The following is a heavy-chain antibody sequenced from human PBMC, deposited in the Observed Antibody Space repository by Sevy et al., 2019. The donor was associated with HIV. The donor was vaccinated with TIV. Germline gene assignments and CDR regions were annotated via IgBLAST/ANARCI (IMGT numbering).Heavy chain of an antibody. Sequence: GGSLRLSCAASGFTFGNHAMSWVRQAPGKGLEWVSSISSTSTYINYAASVKGRFTISRDNATNSLFLQMNSLRAEDTAVYYCARDSRGGFTVTYFDYWGQGNLVTVSS. V-gene: IGHV3-21*01. D-gene: IGHD4-17*01. CDR3: ARDSRGGFTVTYFDY. CDR2: ISSTSTYI. CDR1: GFTFGNHA. J-gene: IGHJ4*02.